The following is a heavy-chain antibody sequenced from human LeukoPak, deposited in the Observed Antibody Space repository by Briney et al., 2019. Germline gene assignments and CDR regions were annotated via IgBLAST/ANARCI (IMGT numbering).Heavy chain of an antibody. CDR2: ISYDGSNK. CDR1: GFTFSSYA. V-gene: IGHV3-30*18. J-gene: IGHJ4*02. D-gene: IGHD3-22*01. CDR3: AKVHLTYYYDSSGYGFQDY. Sequence: TGGSLRLSCAASGFTFSSYAMHWVRQAPGKGLEWVALISYDGSNKYYADSVKGRITISRDNSKNTLYLQMNSLRAEDTAVYYCAKVHLTYYYDSSGYGFQDYWGQGTLVIVSS.